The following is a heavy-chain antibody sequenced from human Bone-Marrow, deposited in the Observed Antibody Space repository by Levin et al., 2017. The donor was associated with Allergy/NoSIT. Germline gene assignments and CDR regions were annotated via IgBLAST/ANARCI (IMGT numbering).Heavy chain of an antibody. CDR3: AKAYLLEGLPSGGY. V-gene: IGHV3-23*01. Sequence: GGSLRLSCAASGFTFSSYAMSWVRQAPGKGLEWVSSISGSGATTYYAGSVKGRFTISRDNSRNTLYLQMNSLRAEDTALYSCAKAYLLEGLPSGGYWGQGTLVTVAS. J-gene: IGHJ4*02. CDR1: GFTFSSYA. D-gene: IGHD3-3*01. CDR2: ISGSGATT.